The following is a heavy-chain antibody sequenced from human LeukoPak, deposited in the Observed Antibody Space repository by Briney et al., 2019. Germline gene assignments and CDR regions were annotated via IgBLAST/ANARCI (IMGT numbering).Heavy chain of an antibody. CDR3: ARFSGIYGHDS. CDR2: IYYTGTT. Sequence: SETLSLTCVVSGGSISSGDYYWSWIRQHPGKGLEWIGYIYYTGTTDYNPSLKSRVTISIDTSNNQFALKLRSVTAADTAVYYCARFSGIYGHDSWGQGTLVSVSS. D-gene: IGHD3-10*01. CDR1: GGSISSGDYY. J-gene: IGHJ4*02. V-gene: IGHV4-31*02.